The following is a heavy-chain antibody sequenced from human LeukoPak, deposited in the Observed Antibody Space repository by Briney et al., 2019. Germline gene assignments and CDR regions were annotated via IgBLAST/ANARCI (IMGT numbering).Heavy chain of an antibody. CDR1: GGSTSSSTW. CDR3: ARGPRFGELLWHWFDP. Sequence: ASETLSLTCAVSGGSTSSSTWWSWVRQPPGKGLEWIGEIHRSGSTYYNPSLESRLTMSLDKSKNQFSLNLYSMAAADTAVYFCARGPRFGELLWHWFDPWGQGTLVTVSS. V-gene: IGHV4-4*02. CDR2: IHRSGST. J-gene: IGHJ5*02. D-gene: IGHD3-10*01.